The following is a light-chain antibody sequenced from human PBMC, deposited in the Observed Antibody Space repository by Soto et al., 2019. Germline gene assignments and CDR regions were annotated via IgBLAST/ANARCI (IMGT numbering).Light chain of an antibody. CDR2: GAS. CDR3: QQYGISPYT. V-gene: IGKV3-20*01. Sequence: EIVLTQSPGTLSLSPGERATLSCRASQSVSRNYLAWYQQKPGQAPRLLIYGASSRATGIPDRFSGSGSGTDFTLTISRLEAEDFAVYYCQQYGISPYTFGQGTKLEIK. J-gene: IGKJ2*01. CDR1: QSVSRNY.